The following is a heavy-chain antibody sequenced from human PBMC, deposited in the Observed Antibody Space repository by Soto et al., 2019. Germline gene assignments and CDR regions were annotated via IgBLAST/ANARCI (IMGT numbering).Heavy chain of an antibody. V-gene: IGHV3-11*01. Sequence: GGSLRLSCAASGFTFSDHYMSWIRQTPGKGLEWVSYISDSGKTIYYADSVKGRFTISRDNAKNSLYLQMNSLRVEDTAVYYCARQGHNYVDFSDLWGQGALVTVSS. CDR1: GFTFSDHY. J-gene: IGHJ5*02. D-gene: IGHD3-9*01. CDR2: ISDSGKTI. CDR3: ARQGHNYVDFSDL.